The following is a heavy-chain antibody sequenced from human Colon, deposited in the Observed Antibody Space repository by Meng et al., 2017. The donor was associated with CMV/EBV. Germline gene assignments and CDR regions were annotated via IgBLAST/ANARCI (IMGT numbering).Heavy chain of an antibody. V-gene: IGHV4-59*01. CDR2: IYYSGST. CDR1: GGSISSYY. CDR3: ARDGKWELHYFDY. D-gene: IGHD1-26*01. J-gene: IGHJ4*02. Sequence: GSLRLSCTVSGGSISSYYWSWIRQPPGKGLEWIGYIYYSGSTNYNPSLKSRVTISVDTSKNQFSLKLSSVTAADTAVYYCARDGKWELHYFDYWGQGTLVTVSS.